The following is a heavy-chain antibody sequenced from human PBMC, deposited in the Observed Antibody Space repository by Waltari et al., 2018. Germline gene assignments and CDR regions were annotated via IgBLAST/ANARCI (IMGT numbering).Heavy chain of an antibody. Sequence: QVQLQESGPGLVKPSETLSLTCTVSGGSISSYYWSWIRQPAGKGLEWIGRIYTSGSTNDNPSLKSRVTMSVDTSKNQFSLKLSSVTAADTAVYYCARDAPKAVAGTGESNAFDIWGQGTMVTVSS. J-gene: IGHJ3*02. CDR1: GGSISSYY. V-gene: IGHV4-4*07. CDR3: ARDAPKAVAGTGESNAFDI. CDR2: IYTSGST. D-gene: IGHD6-19*01.